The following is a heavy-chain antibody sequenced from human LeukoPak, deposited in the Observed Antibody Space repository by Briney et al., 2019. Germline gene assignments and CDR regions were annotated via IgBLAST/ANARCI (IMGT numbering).Heavy chain of an antibody. CDR3: ARAHCTGGFCPALY. Sequence: ASVKVSCKASGYTFTSYDINWVRQAAGQWLEWLGWMNPNSGNTGYAQQFQGRVTMTRSTSISTAYMELSSLKSEDTAVYYCARAHCTGGFCPALYWGQGTLVTVSS. CDR2: MNPNSGNT. D-gene: IGHD2-8*02. V-gene: IGHV1-8*01. J-gene: IGHJ4*02. CDR1: GYTFTSYD.